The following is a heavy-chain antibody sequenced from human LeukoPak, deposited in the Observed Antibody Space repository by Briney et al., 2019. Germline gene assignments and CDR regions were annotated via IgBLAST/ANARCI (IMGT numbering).Heavy chain of an antibody. J-gene: IGHJ4*02. CDR2: IYYSGST. D-gene: IGHD3-22*01. V-gene: IGHV4-30-4*01. Sequence: SQTLSLTCTVSGGSISSGDCYWSWIRQPPGKGLEWIGYIYYSGSTYYNPSLKSRVIISVDTSKNQFSLKLSSVTAADTAVYYCARVVATDSSGLFDYWGQGTLVTVSS. CDR1: GGSISSGDCY. CDR3: ARVVATDSSGLFDY.